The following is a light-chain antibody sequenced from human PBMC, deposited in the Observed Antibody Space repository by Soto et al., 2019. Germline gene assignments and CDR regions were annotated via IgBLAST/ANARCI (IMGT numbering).Light chain of an antibody. J-gene: IGLJ2*01. Sequence: QSVLTQPPSASGTPGQRVTISCSGTSSNIGINTVSWYQQLPGTAPKLLIYSNNERPSGVPDRFSGSKSGTAASLDISGLQSEDEADYYCAAWDDSLKGPVFGGGTKLTVL. CDR2: SNN. CDR1: SSNIGINT. CDR3: AAWDDSLKGPV. V-gene: IGLV1-44*01.